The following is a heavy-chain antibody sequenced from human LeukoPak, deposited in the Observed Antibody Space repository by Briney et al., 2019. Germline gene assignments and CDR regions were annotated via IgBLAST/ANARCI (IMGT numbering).Heavy chain of an antibody. J-gene: IGHJ5*02. CDR3: XRGXXXLWXHPPRSYWFDP. CDR2: INHSGST. D-gene: IGHD5-18*01. V-gene: IGHV4-34*01. Sequence: SETLSLTCAVYGGSFSGYYWSWIRQPPGKGLEWIGEINHSGSTNYNPSLKSRVTISVDTSKNQFSLKLSSVTAADTAVYYCXRGXXXLWXHPPRSYWFDPWGQGTLVTVSS. CDR1: GGSFSGYY.